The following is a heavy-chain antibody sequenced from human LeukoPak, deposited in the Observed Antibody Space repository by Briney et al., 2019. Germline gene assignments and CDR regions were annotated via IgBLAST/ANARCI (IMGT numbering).Heavy chain of an antibody. CDR3: ARDVPDWGLDS. CDR1: GFTFSASH. V-gene: IGHV3-11*01. D-gene: IGHD7-27*01. CDR2: ISARSDAI. Sequence: GGSLRLSCAASGFTFSASHMNWIRQAPGKGLEWISYISARSDAIYYADSVKGRFTISKDNAMNSLYLQMNGLRAEDTAVYFCARDVPDWGLDSWGQGTLVTVSS. J-gene: IGHJ5*01.